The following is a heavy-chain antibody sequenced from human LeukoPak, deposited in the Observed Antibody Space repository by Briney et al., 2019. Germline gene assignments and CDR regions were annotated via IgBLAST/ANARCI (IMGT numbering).Heavy chain of an antibody. V-gene: IGHV3-74*01. CDR1: GFTFSSYW. CDR3: VRDGDDFNFDY. Sequence: GGSLRLSCAASGFTFSSYWMHWVRQAPGKGLVWVSRVKGDGSFTNYADSVYGRFTVSRDNAKNTLYLHMHSPRAEDTAVYYCVRDGDDFNFDYWGQGSLVTVSS. CDR2: VKGDGSFT. J-gene: IGHJ4*02. D-gene: IGHD5-24*01.